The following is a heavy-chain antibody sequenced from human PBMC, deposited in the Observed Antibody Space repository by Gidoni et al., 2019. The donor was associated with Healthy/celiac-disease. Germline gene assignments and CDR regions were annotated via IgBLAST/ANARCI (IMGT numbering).Heavy chain of an antibody. J-gene: IGHJ5*02. Sequence: GKGLEWVSYISSSGSTIYYADSVKGRFTISRDNAKNSLYLQMNSLRAEDTAVYYCASAGSSGYQEYNWFDPWGQGTLVTVSS. CDR3: ASAGSSGYQEYNWFDP. V-gene: IGHV3-11*01. CDR2: ISSSGSTI. D-gene: IGHD3-22*01.